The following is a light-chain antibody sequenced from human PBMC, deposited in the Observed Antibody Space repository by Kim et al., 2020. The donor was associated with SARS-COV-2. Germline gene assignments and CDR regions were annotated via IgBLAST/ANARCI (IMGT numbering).Light chain of an antibody. V-gene: IGKV1-16*01. Sequence: ASIGDRVTITCRARQGINGFLAWFQQKPGKAPTSLIYATSRLHSGVPSRFSGSVSGTDFTLTISTLQPEDFATYYCQQYNTYVWTFGQGTKVDIK. CDR1: QGINGF. CDR3: QQYNTYVWT. J-gene: IGKJ1*01. CDR2: ATS.